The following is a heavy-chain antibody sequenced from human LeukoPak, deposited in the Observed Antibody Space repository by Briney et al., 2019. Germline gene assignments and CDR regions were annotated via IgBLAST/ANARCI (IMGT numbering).Heavy chain of an antibody. V-gene: IGHV3-11*03. D-gene: IGHD2-2*01. J-gene: IGHJ4*02. Sequence: GGSLRLSCAASGFTFSDHYMTWIRQAPGKGLEWVSYISTSITYTNYADSVKGRFTISRDNAKNSLYLQMNSLRAEDTAVYYCARNYCSSTSCYGSFDYWGQGTLVTVSS. CDR2: ISTSITYT. CDR1: GFTFSDHY. CDR3: ARNYCSSTSCYGSFDY.